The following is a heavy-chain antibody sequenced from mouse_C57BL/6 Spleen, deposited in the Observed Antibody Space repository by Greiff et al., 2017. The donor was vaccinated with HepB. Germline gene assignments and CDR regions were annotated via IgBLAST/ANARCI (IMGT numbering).Heavy chain of an antibody. J-gene: IGHJ4*01. V-gene: IGHV5-17*01. Sequence: EVMLVESGGGLVKPGGSLKLSCAASGFTFSDYGMHWVRQAPEKGLEWVAYISSGSSTIYYADTVKGRSTISRDNAKNTLFLQMTSMRSEDTAMYYCARLTGTVYAMDYWGQGTSVTVSS. CDR2: ISSGSSTI. CDR3: ARLTGTVYAMDY. D-gene: IGHD4-1*01. CDR1: GFTFSDYG.